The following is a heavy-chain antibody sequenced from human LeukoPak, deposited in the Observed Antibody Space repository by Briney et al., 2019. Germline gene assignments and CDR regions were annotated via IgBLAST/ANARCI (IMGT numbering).Heavy chain of an antibody. V-gene: IGHV3-74*01. Sequence: GGSLRLSCAAAGFTFSSYWMHWVRQAPGKGLVWVSRINSDGSSTSYADSVKGRFTISRDNAKNTLYLQMNSLRAEDTAVYYCAKGVGGGDYYYYYYMDVWGKGTTVTISS. CDR3: AKGVGGGDYYYYYYMDV. CDR2: INSDGSST. CDR1: GFTFSSYW. J-gene: IGHJ6*03. D-gene: IGHD2-21*02.